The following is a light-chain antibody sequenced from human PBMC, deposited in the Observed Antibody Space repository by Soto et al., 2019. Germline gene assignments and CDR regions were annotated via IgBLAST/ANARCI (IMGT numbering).Light chain of an antibody. CDR1: SSDIGGYNF. CDR2: EVT. Sequence: QSVLTQPASVSGSPGQSITISCTGTSSDIGGYNFVSWYQQHPGKAPKLLIYEVTNRPSGISNSFSGSKSGNTASLTISGVQPEDEADYYCRSYRTMTTLVFGGGTKLTVL. V-gene: IGLV2-14*01. J-gene: IGLJ2*01. CDR3: RSYRTMTTLV.